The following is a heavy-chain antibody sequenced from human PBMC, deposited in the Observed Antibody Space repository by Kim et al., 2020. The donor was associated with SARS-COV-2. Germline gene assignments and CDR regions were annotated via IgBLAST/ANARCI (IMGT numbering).Heavy chain of an antibody. CDR1: GFTFSGSA. D-gene: IGHD2-15*01. CDR2: IRSKANSYAT. Sequence: GGSLRLSCAASGFTFSGSAMHWVRQASGKGLEWVGRIRSKANSYATAYAASGKGRFTISRDDSKNTAYLQMNSLKTEDTAVYYCNSVGGNDGYWGQGTLVTVSS. J-gene: IGHJ4*02. CDR3: NSVGGNDGY. V-gene: IGHV3-73*01.